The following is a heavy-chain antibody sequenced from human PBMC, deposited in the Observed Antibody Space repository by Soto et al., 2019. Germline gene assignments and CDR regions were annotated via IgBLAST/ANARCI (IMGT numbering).Heavy chain of an antibody. CDR3: AREPWGPGYCSSTSCLYYFDY. J-gene: IGHJ4*02. Sequence: EVQLVESGGGLVKPGGSLRLSCAASGFTFSSYSMNWVRQAPGKGLEWVSSISSSSSYIYYADSGKGRFTISRDNAKNSLDLQRNSLRAEDTAVYYCAREPWGPGYCSSTSCLYYFDYWGQGTLVVVSS. D-gene: IGHD2-2*01. CDR1: GFTFSSYS. V-gene: IGHV3-21*01. CDR2: ISSSSSYI.